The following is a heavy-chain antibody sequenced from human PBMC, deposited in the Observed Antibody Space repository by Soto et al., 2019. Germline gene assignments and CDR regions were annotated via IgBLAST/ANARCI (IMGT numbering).Heavy chain of an antibody. CDR1: GASITSLHYY. Sequence: SETLSLTCTVSGASITSLHYYWGWIRQPPGKGLEWIGSSYHSGSTYYAPSLMSRVAMSVDTSKNQFSLKLNSVTAADTAVYYCARRGWGSSSFFDYWGQGTLVTVSS. D-gene: IGHD6-6*01. J-gene: IGHJ4*02. CDR2: SYHSGST. V-gene: IGHV4-39*01. CDR3: ARRGWGSSSFFDY.